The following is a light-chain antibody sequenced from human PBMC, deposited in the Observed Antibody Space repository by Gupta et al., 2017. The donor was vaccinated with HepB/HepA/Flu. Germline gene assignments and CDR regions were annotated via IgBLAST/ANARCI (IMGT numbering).Light chain of an antibody. CDR2: SDN. J-gene: IGLJ2*01. Sequence: QSVLTQPPAVSGTPGQRISISCSASSSHIGTKTVHWYQQPPGTAPNLLINSDNQRPSGVPDRFSGSKSGTSASLAIGGLQSEDEGDYYCATWDAELNSPVFGGGTKLTVL. V-gene: IGLV1-44*01. CDR1: SSHIGTKT. CDR3: ATWDAELNSPV.